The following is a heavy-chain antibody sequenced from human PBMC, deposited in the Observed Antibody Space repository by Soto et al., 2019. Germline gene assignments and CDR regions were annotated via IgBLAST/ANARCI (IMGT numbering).Heavy chain of an antibody. CDR1: GDTFSSYT. D-gene: IGHD3-22*01. CDR3: ARASSYDSSGIADY. CDR2: IIPILGIA. V-gene: IGHV1-69*02. Sequence: QVQLVQSGAEVKKPGSSVKVSCKASGDTFSSYTISWVRQAPGQGLEWMGRIIPILGIANYAQKFQGRVTITADKSTSTAYMELSGLRSEDTAVYYCARASSYDSSGIADYWGQGTLVTVSS. J-gene: IGHJ4*02.